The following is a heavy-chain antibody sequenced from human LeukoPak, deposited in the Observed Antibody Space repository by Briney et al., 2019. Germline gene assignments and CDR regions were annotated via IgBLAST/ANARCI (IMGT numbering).Heavy chain of an antibody. D-gene: IGHD7-27*01. V-gene: IGHV1-2*02. CDR1: GYTFTDHY. Sequence: GASVKVSCKASGYTFTDHYVHWVRQTPGQGLEWMGWINPKSGDTNYAQKFQGRVTMTRDTSIVTAYMELSSLTSDDTGVYYCGVHWGSGYYFDLWGRGILSLSPQ. CDR3: GVHWGSGYYFDL. J-gene: IGHJ2*01. CDR2: INPKSGDT.